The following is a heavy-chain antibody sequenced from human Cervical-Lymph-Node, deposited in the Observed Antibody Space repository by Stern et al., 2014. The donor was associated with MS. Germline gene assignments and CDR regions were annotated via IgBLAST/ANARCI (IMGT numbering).Heavy chain of an antibody. J-gene: IGHJ4*02. CDR3: AGNLVY. V-gene: IGHV4-61*01. CDR1: GDSVSSGSYN. CDR2: ICYSENR. D-gene: IGHD2-8*02. Sequence: QVQLQESGPGLVKPSETLSLICTVNGDSVSSGSYNWSWIRQPPGKGLEWIGYICYSENRNYNPSRKSRVTISVDRSKNQFSLNLSSVTAADTAVYYCAGNLVYWGQGTLVTVSS.